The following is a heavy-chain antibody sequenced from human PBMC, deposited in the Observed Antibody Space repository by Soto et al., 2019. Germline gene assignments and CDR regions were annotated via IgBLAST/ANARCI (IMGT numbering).Heavy chain of an antibody. CDR1: GGSISSYY. CDR3: ARLTTMARGVSSVLNYMDV. V-gene: IGHV4-59*01. J-gene: IGHJ6*03. D-gene: IGHD3-10*01. Sequence: QVQLQESGPGLVKPSETLSLTCTVSGGSISSYYWTWIRQPPGKGLEWIGYIYYSGSTNYNPSLKSRVTISIDTSKNQFSLKLSSATAADTAVYYCARLTTMARGVSSVLNYMDVWGKGTTVTVSS. CDR2: IYYSGST.